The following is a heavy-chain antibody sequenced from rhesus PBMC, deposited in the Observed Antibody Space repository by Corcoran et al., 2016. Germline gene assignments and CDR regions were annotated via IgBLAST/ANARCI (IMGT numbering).Heavy chain of an antibody. V-gene: IGHV4S11*01. CDR2: IYGSASST. CDR3: ARGSNSNHPYFEF. CDR1: LVSVIQNT. Sequence: QVQLPASGPGRVKTLATLSLHCAVSLVSVIQNTWCRVHQTAGKGLEWSGYIYGSASSTRDNPYLTSRVTLSVDTSKNQFSLKLSSVTAADTAVYYCARGSNSNHPYFEFWGQGALVTVSS. J-gene: IGHJ1*01. D-gene: IGHD4-23*01.